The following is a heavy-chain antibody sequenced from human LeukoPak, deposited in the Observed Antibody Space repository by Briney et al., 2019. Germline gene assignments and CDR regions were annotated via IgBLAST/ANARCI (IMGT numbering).Heavy chain of an antibody. CDR2: INPSGGST. J-gene: IGHJ4*02. Sequence: ASVKVSCKASGYIFTSYYMHWVRQAPGQGLEWMGMINPSGGSTTYAQKFQGRVTLTRDTSTSTVYMELSSLRSEDTAVYYCARSQEGATIDYWGQGTLVTVSS. V-gene: IGHV1-46*03. CDR3: ARSQEGATIDY. D-gene: IGHD1-26*01. CDR1: GYIFTSYY.